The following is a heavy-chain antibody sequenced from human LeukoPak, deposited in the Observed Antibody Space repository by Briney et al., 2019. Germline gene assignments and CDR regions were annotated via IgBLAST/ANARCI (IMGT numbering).Heavy chain of an antibody. D-gene: IGHD2-2*01. CDR2: ISGSGGST. CDR1: GFTFSSYG. J-gene: IGHJ3*02. Sequence: PGGSLRLSCAASGFTFSSYGMSWVRQAPGKGLEWVSAISGSGGSTYYADSVKGRFTIPRDNSKNTLYLQMNSLRAEDTAVYYCAKSKGALQDIVVVPAAHDAFDIWGQGTMVTVSS. V-gene: IGHV3-23*01. CDR3: AKSKGALQDIVVVPAAHDAFDI.